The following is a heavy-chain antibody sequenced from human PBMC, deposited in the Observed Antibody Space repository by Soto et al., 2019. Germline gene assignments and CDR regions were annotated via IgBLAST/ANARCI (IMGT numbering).Heavy chain of an antibody. V-gene: IGHV3-23*01. J-gene: IGHJ4*02. CDR3: AKDISPGQGYRIFDY. CDR2: LSGSGDNT. D-gene: IGHD5-18*01. CDR1: GFTFSSFA. Sequence: GGSLRLSCVASGFTFSSFAMSWVRQAPGKGLEWVSLLSGSGDNTYYADSVKGRFTISRDNSKSTLYLQMNSLRAEDTAIYYCAKDISPGQGYRIFDYWGQGTQVTGSS.